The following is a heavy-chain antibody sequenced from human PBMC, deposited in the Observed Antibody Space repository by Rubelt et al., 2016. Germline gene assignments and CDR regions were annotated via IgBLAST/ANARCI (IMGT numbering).Heavy chain of an antibody. CDR3: ARRGLGGVAY. J-gene: IGHJ4*02. CDR2: IDHRGTT. CDR1: GGSFSGYF. V-gene: IGHV4-34*02. Sequence: QVQLQQWGAGLLKASETLSRTCAVYGGSFSGYFWSWVRQPPGKGLEWIGEIDHRGTTNYNPTLKSRVTVSADPSKNKLSLRLNSVTAADTGVDYWARRGLGGVAYWDQGTLVTVSS. D-gene: IGHD3-16*01.